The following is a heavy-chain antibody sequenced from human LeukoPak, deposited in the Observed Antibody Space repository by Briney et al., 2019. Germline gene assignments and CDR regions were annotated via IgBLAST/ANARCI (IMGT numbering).Heavy chain of an antibody. J-gene: IGHJ4*02. Sequence: GGSLRLSCAASGFTFSRFWIHWVRQVPGKGLVWVSRINSDGFSTSYADSVKGRFTISRDNAKNTLYLQMNSLRAEDTAVYYCARGTSGGYFDYWGQGTLVTVSS. CDR3: ARGTSGGYFDY. CDR1: GFTFSRFW. V-gene: IGHV3-74*01. D-gene: IGHD1-26*01. CDR2: INSDGFST.